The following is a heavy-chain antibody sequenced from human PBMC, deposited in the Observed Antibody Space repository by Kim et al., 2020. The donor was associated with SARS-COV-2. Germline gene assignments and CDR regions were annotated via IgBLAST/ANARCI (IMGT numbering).Heavy chain of an antibody. Sequence: GGSLRLSCAASGFTVRSNHMNWVRQAPGKGLEWVSLIYSGGSTYYADSVKGRFTISRDNSKNTLYLQMNSLRAEDTAVYYCARSSPGGFFDYWGQGTLVTVSS. CDR2: IYSGGST. D-gene: IGHD5-12*01. J-gene: IGHJ4*02. V-gene: IGHV3-53*01. CDR3: ARSSPGGFFDY. CDR1: GFTVRSNH.